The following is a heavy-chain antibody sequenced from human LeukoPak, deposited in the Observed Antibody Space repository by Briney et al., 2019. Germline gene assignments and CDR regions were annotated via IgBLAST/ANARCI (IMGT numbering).Heavy chain of an antibody. CDR1: GYEFTSYW. CDR2: THPGDFVT. D-gene: IGHD3-10*01. Sequence: GESLKISCEGSGYEFTSYWIAWVRQMPGKGLEWMGSTHPGDFVTRYSPSFQCLVTISDDKSTNTAYLQWSSLKASDTAMYYCARRQSYISRRIQYYYMDVWGEGTTVTVSS. CDR3: ARRQSYISRRIQYYYMDV. V-gene: IGHV5-51*01. J-gene: IGHJ6*03.